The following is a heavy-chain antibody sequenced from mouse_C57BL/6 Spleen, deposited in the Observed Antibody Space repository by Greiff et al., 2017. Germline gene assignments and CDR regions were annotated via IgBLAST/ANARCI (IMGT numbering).Heavy chain of an antibody. V-gene: IGHV2-9*01. CDR1: GFSLTSYG. Sequence: VQGVESGPGLVAPSPSLSITCTVSGFSLTSYGADWVRQPPGKGLEWLGVIWGGGSTNYNSALMSRLSISKDNSKSPVFLKMNSLQTDDTAMYYCAKQNYYGSAIDYWGKGTSVTVSS. J-gene: IGHJ4*01. D-gene: IGHD1-1*01. CDR2: IWGGGST. CDR3: AKQNYYGSAIDY.